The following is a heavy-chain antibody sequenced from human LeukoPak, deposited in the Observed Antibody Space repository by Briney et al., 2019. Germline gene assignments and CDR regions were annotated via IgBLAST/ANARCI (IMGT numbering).Heavy chain of an antibody. Sequence: SETLSLTCTVSGGSISIYYWSWIRQPPGKGLEWIGYIYYSGSTNYNPSLKSRVTISVDRSKNQFSLKLSSVTAADTAVYYCARYDFWSGYFGYWGQGTLVTVSS. V-gene: IGHV4-59*08. J-gene: IGHJ4*02. D-gene: IGHD3-3*01. CDR3: ARYDFWSGYFGY. CDR2: IYYSGST. CDR1: GGSISIYY.